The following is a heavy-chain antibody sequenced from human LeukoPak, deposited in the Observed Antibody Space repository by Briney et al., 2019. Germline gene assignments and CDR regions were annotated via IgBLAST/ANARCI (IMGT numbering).Heavy chain of an antibody. Sequence: QPGGSLRLSCAASGFTFSSYAMSWVRQAPGKGLVWVSRINSDGSSTSYADSVKGRFTISRDNAKNTLYLQMNSLRAEDTAVYYCARGVGYCSSTSCYWWFDPWGQGTLVTVSS. J-gene: IGHJ5*02. CDR2: INSDGSST. CDR1: GFTFSSYA. D-gene: IGHD2-2*01. CDR3: ARGVGYCSSTSCYWWFDP. V-gene: IGHV3-74*01.